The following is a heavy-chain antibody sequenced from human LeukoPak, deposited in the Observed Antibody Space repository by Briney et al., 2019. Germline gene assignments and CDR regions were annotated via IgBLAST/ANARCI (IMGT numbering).Heavy chain of an antibody. J-gene: IGHJ6*04. Sequence: PGGSLRLSCAASGFTFSSYAMTCVRQAPGKRLECVSGISGGGSSTSYADSVKGRFTISRDNSKNTLYLQMNSLRAEDTAVYYCAKSLYGGMDVWGRGTTVTVSS. CDR2: ISGGGSST. CDR1: GFTFSSYA. D-gene: IGHD3-16*02. CDR3: AKSLYGGMDV. V-gene: IGHV3-23*01.